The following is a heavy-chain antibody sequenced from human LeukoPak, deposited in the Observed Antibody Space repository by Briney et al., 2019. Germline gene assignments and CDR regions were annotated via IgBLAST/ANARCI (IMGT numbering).Heavy chain of an antibody. Sequence: SLTVSCTASGGKFISYAVSWVRQAPGQGLDWMGGIIPMFGTSNYAQKFQGRVTITTDESTTTAYMELSSLSSEDTAVYDCATYTLSQFWSGYYHFDYWGQGTLVSVSS. CDR2: IIPMFGTS. CDR3: ATYTLSQFWSGYYHFDY. CDR1: GGKFISYA. J-gene: IGHJ4*02. D-gene: IGHD3-3*01. V-gene: IGHV1-69*05.